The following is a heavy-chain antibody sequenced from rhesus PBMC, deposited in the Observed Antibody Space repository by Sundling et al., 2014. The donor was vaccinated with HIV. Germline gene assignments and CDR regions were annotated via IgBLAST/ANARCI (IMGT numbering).Heavy chain of an antibody. Sequence: QLQLQESGPGLVKPSETLSLTCAVSGGSISNNYWSWIRQSPGKGLEWIGRISGRGERIDYNPSLKSRVTISTDMSKNQFSLKLKSVTAADTAIYYCTRGRGFGLGSDSWGQGLLV. V-gene: IGHV4-173*01. D-gene: IGHD3-3*01. CDR1: GGSISNNY. CDR2: ISGRGERI. J-gene: IGHJ4*01. CDR3: TRGRGFGLGSDS.